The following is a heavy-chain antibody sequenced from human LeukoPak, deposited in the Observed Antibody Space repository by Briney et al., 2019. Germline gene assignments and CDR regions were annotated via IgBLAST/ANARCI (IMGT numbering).Heavy chain of an antibody. CDR3: ARMTIVGVYYFDY. CDR1: GYTFTSYY. CDR2: IIPIFGTA. V-gene: IGHV1-69*13. D-gene: IGHD1-26*01. Sequence: GASVKVSCKASGYTFTSYYMHWVRQAPGQGLEWMGGIIPIFGTANYAQKFQGRVTITADESTSTAYMELSSLRSEDTAVYYCARMTIVGVYYFDYWGQGTLVTVSS. J-gene: IGHJ4*02.